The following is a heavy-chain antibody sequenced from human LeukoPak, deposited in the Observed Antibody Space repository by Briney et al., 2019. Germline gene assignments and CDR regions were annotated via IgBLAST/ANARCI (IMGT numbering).Heavy chain of an antibody. CDR1: GFTFSSYD. CDR3: ARSYSGSHLFDP. V-gene: IGHV3-13*01. J-gene: IGHJ5*02. Sequence: GGSLRLSCAASGFTFSSYDMHWVRQATGKGLEWVLAIGTAGDTYYPGSVKGRFTISRENAKNSLYLQMNSLRAGDTAVYYCARSYSGSHLFDPWGQGTLVTVSS. CDR2: IGTAGDT. D-gene: IGHD1-26*01.